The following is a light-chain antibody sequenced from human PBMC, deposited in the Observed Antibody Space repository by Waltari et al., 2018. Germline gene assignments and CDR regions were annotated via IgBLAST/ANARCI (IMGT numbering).Light chain of an antibody. V-gene: IGKV3-11*01. CDR3: QQRSNWPLT. CDR2: DAS. Sequence: EIVWTQSQATLSLSPGGRGTLPCRASKSVRSFLTWFQQKPGQAPRPHIYDASKRATGIPARFSGSGSGTDFTLTISSLEPEDVAVYYCQQRSNWPLTFGGGTKVEFK. J-gene: IGKJ4*01. CDR1: KSVRSF.